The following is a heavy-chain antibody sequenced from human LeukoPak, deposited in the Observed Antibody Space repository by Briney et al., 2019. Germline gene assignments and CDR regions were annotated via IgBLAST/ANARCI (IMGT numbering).Heavy chain of an antibody. Sequence: SQTLSLTCTVSGGSISSGGYYWSWIRQPAGKGLEWIGRIYTSGSTNYNPSLKSRVTMSVDTSKNQFSLKLSSVTAADTAVYYCARGSSSSWYSGLSYWGQGTLVTVSS. V-gene: IGHV4-61*02. J-gene: IGHJ4*02. D-gene: IGHD6-13*01. CDR1: GGSISSGGYY. CDR2: IYTSGST. CDR3: ARGSSSSWYSGLSY.